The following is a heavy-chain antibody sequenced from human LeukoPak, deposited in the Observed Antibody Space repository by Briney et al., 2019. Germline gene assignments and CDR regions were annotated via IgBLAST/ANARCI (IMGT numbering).Heavy chain of an antibody. V-gene: IGHV3-66*01. J-gene: IGHJ6*02. CDR3: ANVRYYGMDV. CDR1: GFTVSSND. CDR2: IYRGGST. Sequence: GGSLRLSCAASGFTVSSNDMSWVRQAPGKGREWVSVIYRGGSTYYADSVKGRFTISRDKSKNTLYLQMNSLRAEDTAVFYCANVRYYGMDVWGQGTTVTVSS.